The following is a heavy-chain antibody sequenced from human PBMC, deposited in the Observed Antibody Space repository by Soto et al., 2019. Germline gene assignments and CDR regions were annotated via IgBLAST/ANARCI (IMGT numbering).Heavy chain of an antibody. Sequence: ASAKVSCKAXGYTFTSYYMHLLRHSPGQGLEWMGIIDPSGGSTSYAQKFQGRVTMTRDTSTSTVYMELSSLRSEDTAVYYCARVGVGIAMFEPWGQGTLVTVSS. CDR2: IDPSGGST. V-gene: IGHV1-46*01. D-gene: IGHD6-13*01. CDR3: ARVGVGIAMFEP. J-gene: IGHJ5*02. CDR1: GYTFTSYY.